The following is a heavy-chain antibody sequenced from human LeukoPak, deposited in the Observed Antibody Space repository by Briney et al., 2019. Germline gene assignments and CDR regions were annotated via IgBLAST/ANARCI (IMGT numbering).Heavy chain of an antibody. Sequence: SQTLSLTCTVSGGSISSGSYYWSWIRQPAGKVLVWIGRIYTSGSTNYNPSIKSRVTMSVDTSKNQFSLKLSSVTAADTAVYYCARSAGATRPFDYWGQGTLVTVSS. CDR3: ARSAGATRPFDY. CDR2: IYTSGST. V-gene: IGHV4-61*02. J-gene: IGHJ4*02. CDR1: GGSISSGSYY. D-gene: IGHD1-26*01.